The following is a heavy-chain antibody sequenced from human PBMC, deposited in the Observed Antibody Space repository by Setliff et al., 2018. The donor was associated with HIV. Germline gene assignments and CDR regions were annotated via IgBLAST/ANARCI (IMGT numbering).Heavy chain of an antibody. J-gene: IGHJ6*02. V-gene: IGHV4-59*11. CDR1: GVSISSHY. CDR2: LYHAGST. Sequence: PSETLSLTCNASGVSISSHYWSWIRQPPGKGLEWIGTLYHAGSTSYNSSLKSRVTISGDTSKNLFSLKVTSVTAADTAVYYCARPVSKYFYGMDVWGLGTTVTVSS. CDR3: ARPVSKYFYGMDV.